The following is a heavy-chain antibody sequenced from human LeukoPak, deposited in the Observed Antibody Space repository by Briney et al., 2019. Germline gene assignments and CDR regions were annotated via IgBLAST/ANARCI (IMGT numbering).Heavy chain of an antibody. D-gene: IGHD2-15*01. V-gene: IGHV4-34*01. CDR2: INHSGST. CDR3: ARALGCSGGSCYFNYYYYGMDV. CDR1: GGSFSGYY. J-gene: IGHJ6*02. Sequence: SETLSLTCAVYGGSFSGYYWSWIRQPPGKGLEWIGEINHSGSTNYNPSLKSRVTISVDTSKNQFSLKLSSVTAADTAVYYCARALGCSGGSCYFNYYYYGMDVWGQGTTVTVSS.